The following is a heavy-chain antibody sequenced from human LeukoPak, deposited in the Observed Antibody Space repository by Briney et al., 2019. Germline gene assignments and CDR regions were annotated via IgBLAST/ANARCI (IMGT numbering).Heavy chain of an antibody. J-gene: IGHJ4*02. V-gene: IGHV3-66*01. CDR1: GFTVSSNY. CDR3: ASAHRKPYYYDSSGYYLRY. Sequence: GGSLRLSCAASGFTVSSNYMSWVRQAPGKGLEWVSVIYSGGSTYYADSVKGRFTISRDNSKNTLYLQMNSLRAEDTAVYYCASAHRKPYYYDSSGYYLRYWGQGTLVTVSS. D-gene: IGHD3-22*01. CDR2: IYSGGST.